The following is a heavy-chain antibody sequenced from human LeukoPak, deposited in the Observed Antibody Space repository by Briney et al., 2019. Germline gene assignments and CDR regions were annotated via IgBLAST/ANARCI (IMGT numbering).Heavy chain of an antibody. CDR3: TRDIVSSSGWSPPWDYGMDV. D-gene: IGHD6-19*01. J-gene: IGHJ6*02. Sequence: GGSLRLSCTASGFTFGDYAMSWFRQAPGKGREWVGSIRSKAYGGTTEYAASVKGRFTISRDDSKSIAYLQMNSLKTEDTAVYYCTRDIVSSSGWSPPWDYGMDVWGQGTTVTVSS. CDR1: GFTFGDYA. V-gene: IGHV3-49*03. CDR2: IRSKAYGGTT.